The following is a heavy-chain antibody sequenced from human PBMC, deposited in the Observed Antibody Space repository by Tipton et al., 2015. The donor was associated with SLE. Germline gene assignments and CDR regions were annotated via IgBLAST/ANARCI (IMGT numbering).Heavy chain of an antibody. D-gene: IGHD3-22*01. Sequence: TLSLTCAVSGYSISSGYYWGWIRQPPGKGLEWIGSIYHSGSTYYNPSLKSRVTISVDTSKNQFSLKLSSVTAADTAVYYCAREEGYYDSSGADAFDIWGQGTMVTVSS. CDR1: GYSISSGYY. V-gene: IGHV4-38-2*02. CDR2: IYHSGST. CDR3: AREEGYYDSSGADAFDI. J-gene: IGHJ3*02.